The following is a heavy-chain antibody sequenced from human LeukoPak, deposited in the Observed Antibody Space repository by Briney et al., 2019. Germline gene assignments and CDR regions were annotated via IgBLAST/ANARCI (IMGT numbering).Heavy chain of an antibody. V-gene: IGHV1-2*06. CDR3: ARVIAVAGGFDP. J-gene: IGHJ5*02. CDR2: INPNSGGT. D-gene: IGHD6-19*01. Sequence: GASVKVSCKASGYTFTRYGISWVRQAPGQGLEWMGRINPNSGGTNYAQKFQGRVTMTRDTSISTAYMELSRLRSDDTAVYYCARVIAVAGGFDPWGQGTLVTVSS. CDR1: GYTFTRYG.